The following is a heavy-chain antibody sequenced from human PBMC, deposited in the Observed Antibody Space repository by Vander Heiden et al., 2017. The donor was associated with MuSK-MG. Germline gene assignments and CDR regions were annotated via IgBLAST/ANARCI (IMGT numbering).Heavy chain of an antibody. D-gene: IGHD4-17*01. CDR3: ARVRGDYSFPAFDN. J-gene: IGHJ5*02. CDR1: GFSFSSYW. Sequence: EVRLVESGGTVVQPGGSLRLSCADSGFSFSSYWMSWVRQAPGKGLEWVAKIKGDGSMTHYGDSVMGRFTISRDNAKTSLYLQMSSLRAEDTAVYFCARVRGDYSFPAFDNWGQGTLVTVS. V-gene: IGHV3-7*01. CDR2: IKGDGSMT.